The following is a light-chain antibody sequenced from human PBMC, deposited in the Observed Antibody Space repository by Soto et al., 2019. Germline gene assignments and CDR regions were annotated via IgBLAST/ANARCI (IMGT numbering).Light chain of an antibody. CDR1: RYINTR. J-gene: IGKJ1*01. V-gene: IGKV3-11*01. CDR2: QTS. CDR3: HQRQSWPRT. Sequence: EIVLTQSPATLSSSPGDRVTLSCRASRYINTRLAWYQHRPGQAPRLLIYQTSIRAAGIPARFSASGSGTDFTLTISDVQPEDFALYYCHQRQSWPRTFGQGTKVDIK.